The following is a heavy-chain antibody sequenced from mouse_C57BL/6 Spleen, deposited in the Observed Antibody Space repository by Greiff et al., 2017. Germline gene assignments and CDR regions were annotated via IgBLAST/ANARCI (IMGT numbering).Heavy chain of an antibody. J-gene: IGHJ3*01. D-gene: IGHD1-1*01. CDR3: TTRDYGSSYEAWFAY. Sequence: EVQLQQSGAELVRPGASVKLSCTASGFNIKDDYMHWVKQRPEQGLAWIGWIDPENGDTEYASKFQGKATITADTSSNTAYLQLSSLTSEDTAVYYCTTRDYGSSYEAWFAYWGQGTLVTVSA. V-gene: IGHV14-4*01. CDR1: GFNIKDDY. CDR2: IDPENGDT.